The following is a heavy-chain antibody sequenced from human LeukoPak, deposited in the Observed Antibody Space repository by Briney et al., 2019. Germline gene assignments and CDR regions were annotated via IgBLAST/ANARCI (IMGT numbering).Heavy chain of an antibody. CDR1: GFTFSSYG. V-gene: IGHV3-23*01. CDR2: ISDSGGNT. Sequence: GGSLRLSCAASGFTFSSYGMSWVRQAPGKGLEWVSGISDSGGNTHYVDSVKGRFTISRDNSKNTLYLQMNSLTAEDTAVYYCAKGPREGWLQSPYWGQGTLVTVSS. J-gene: IGHJ4*02. D-gene: IGHD5-24*01. CDR3: AKGPREGWLQSPY.